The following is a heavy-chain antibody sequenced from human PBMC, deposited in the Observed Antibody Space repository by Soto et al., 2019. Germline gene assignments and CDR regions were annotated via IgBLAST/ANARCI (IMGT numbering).Heavy chain of an antibody. CDR1: GYTFIDYY. D-gene: IGHD3-9*01. Sequence: ASVKVSCKASGYTFIDYYMHWVRQAPGQGFEWMGRISPKSGGTNYAQKFQGRVTMTWDTSLNTAYMELSSLMSEDTAVYYCERPPGYITDWYSFDLWGQGTLVTVSS. CDR2: ISPKSGGT. V-gene: IGHV1-2*02. J-gene: IGHJ4*02. CDR3: ERPPGYITDWYSFDL.